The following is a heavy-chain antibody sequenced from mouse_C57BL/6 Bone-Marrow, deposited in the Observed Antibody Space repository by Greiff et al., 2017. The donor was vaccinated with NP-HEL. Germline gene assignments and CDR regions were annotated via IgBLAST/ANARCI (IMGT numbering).Heavy chain of an antibody. CDR1: GYTFTDYE. Sequence: QVQLQQSGAELVRPGASVTLSCKASGYTFTDYEMHWVKQTPVHGLEWIGAIDPETGGTAYNQKFKGKAILTADKSSSTAYMELRSLTSEDSAVYYCTSYDGYYVGAYWGQGTLVTVSA. J-gene: IGHJ3*01. V-gene: IGHV1-15*01. CDR2: IDPETGGT. CDR3: TSYDGYYVGAY. D-gene: IGHD2-3*01.